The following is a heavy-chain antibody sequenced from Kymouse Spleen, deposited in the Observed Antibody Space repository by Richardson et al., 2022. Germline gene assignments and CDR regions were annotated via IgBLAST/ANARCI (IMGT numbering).Heavy chain of an antibody. CDR1: GFTFSSYD. CDR2: IGTAGDT. CDR3: ARDGAARPDDYYYYGMDV. Sequence: EVQLVESGGGLVQPGGSLRLSCAASGFTFSSYDMHWVRQATGKGLEWVSAIGTAGDTYYPGSVKGRFTISRENAKNSLYLQMNSLRAGDTAVYYCARDGAARPDDYYYYGMDVWGQGTTVTVSS. D-gene: IGHD6-6*01. J-gene: IGHJ6*02. V-gene: IGHV3-13*01.